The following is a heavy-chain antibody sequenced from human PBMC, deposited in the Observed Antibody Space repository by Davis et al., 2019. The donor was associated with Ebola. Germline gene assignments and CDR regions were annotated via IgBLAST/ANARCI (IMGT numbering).Heavy chain of an antibody. D-gene: IGHD6-19*01. CDR2: MSHSSNTI. V-gene: IGHV3-48*02. J-gene: IGHJ4*02. Sequence: GGSLRLSCAASGFTFSTYAMNWVRQAPGKGLEWVSYMSHSSNTIYYADSVKGRFTISRDNAKNSLFLQMNNLRDEDTAVYYCADSWLPTSHWGQGTLVTVSS. CDR1: GFTFSTYA. CDR3: ADSWLPTSH.